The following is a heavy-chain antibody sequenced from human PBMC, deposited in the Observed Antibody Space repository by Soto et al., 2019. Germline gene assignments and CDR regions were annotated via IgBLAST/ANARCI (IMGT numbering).Heavy chain of an antibody. J-gene: IGHJ6*02. CDR2: ISGSGGST. Sequence: EVQLLESGGGLVQPGGSLRLSCAASGFTFSSYAMSWVRQAPGKGLEWVSAISGSGGSTYYADSVKGRFTISRDNSKNTLYLKMNSLRAEDTAVYYCAKDRRLGIAVAAPYSFGMDVWGQGTTVTVSS. CDR3: AKDRRLGIAVAAPYSFGMDV. V-gene: IGHV3-23*01. D-gene: IGHD6-19*01. CDR1: GFTFSSYA.